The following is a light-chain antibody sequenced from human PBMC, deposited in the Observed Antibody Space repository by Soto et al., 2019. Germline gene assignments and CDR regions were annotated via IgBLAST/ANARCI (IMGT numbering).Light chain of an antibody. J-gene: IGKJ1*01. CDR3: QQRSNWPWT. Sequence: EIVLTQSPVTLSLSPGERATLACRASQSVSSFLGWYQQKPGQAPRLLIYDASNRATGIPARFSGSGSGTDFTLTISSLEPEDVAVYYCQQRSNWPWTFGQGNKVEI. V-gene: IGKV3-11*01. CDR1: QSVSSF. CDR2: DAS.